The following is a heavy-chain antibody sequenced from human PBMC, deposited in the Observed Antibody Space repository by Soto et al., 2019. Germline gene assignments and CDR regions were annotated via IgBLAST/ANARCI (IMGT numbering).Heavy chain of an antibody. V-gene: IGHV5-51*01. CDR3: ARRGYSYGLDV. Sequence: GESLKISCTGSGYNFATYWIAWVRQLPGKGPEWMGIIYPGDSDTSYSPSFQGQVTISVDKSISTAYLQWNSLKASDTPVYYCARRGYSYGLDVWGQGTKVTVSS. J-gene: IGHJ6*02. D-gene: IGHD5-18*01. CDR1: GYNFATYW. CDR2: IYPGDSDT.